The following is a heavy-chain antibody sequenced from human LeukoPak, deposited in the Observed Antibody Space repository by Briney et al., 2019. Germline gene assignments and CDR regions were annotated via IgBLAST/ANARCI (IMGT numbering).Heavy chain of an antibody. J-gene: IGHJ3*02. CDR1: GGSISSSSYY. CDR3: AILSTATPHAFDI. Sequence: ETLSLTCTVSGGSISSSSYYWGWIRQPPGKGLEWIGSIYYSGSTYYNPSLKSRVTISVDTSKNQFSLKLSSVTAADTAVYYCAILSTATPHAFDIWGQGTMVTVSS. CDR2: IYYSGST. D-gene: IGHD4-17*01. V-gene: IGHV4-39*01.